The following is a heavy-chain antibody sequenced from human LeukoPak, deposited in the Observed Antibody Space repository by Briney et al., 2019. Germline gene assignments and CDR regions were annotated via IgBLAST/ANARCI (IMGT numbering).Heavy chain of an antibody. D-gene: IGHD2-2*01. CDR3: ATSPIVVVPAAHPSPPNY. Sequence: GASVKVSCKASGYTFSTYYMHWVRQAPGQGLEWMGIINPSGTDSNYAQKFQGRVTMTTDTSTSTAYMELRSLRSDDTAVYYCATSPIVVVPAAHPSPPNYWGQGTLVTVSS. CDR2: INPSGTDS. CDR1: GYTFSTYY. V-gene: IGHV1-46*01. J-gene: IGHJ4*02.